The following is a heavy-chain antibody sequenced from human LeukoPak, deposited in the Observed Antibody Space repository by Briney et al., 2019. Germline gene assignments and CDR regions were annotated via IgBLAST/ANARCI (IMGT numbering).Heavy chain of an antibody. D-gene: IGHD4-17*01. CDR1: GGSISSTTYY. V-gene: IGHV4-39*01. Sequence: SETLSLTCTVPGGSISSTTYYWGWIRQPPGKGLEWIGSIYYSGSTYYNPSVKSRVTVSGDTSKNQVSLKLSSVTAADTAVYYCARSPGTVFDFWGQGTLVTVSS. J-gene: IGHJ4*02. CDR3: ARSPGTVFDF. CDR2: IYYSGST.